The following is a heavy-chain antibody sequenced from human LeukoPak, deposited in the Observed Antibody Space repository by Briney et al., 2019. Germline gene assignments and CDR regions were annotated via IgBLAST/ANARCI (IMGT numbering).Heavy chain of an antibody. D-gene: IGHD1-14*01. CDR1: GGSISSYY. CDR3: ARGEPADY. Sequence: SETLFLTCTVSGGSISSYYWSWIRQPPGKGLEWIGYIYYSGSTNYNPSLKSRVTISVDTSKNQFSLKLSSVTAADTAVYYCARGEPADYWGQGTLVTVSS. V-gene: IGHV4-59*01. CDR2: IYYSGST. J-gene: IGHJ4*02.